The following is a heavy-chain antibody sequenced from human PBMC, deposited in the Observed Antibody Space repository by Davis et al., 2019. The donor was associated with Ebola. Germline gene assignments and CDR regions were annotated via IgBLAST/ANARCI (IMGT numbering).Heavy chain of an antibody. J-gene: IGHJ4*02. V-gene: IGHV3-13*01. Sequence: GESLKISCAASGFTFSSYDMHWVRHATGKGLEWVSAIGTAGDTYYPGSVKGRFTISRDNSKNTLYLQMNSLRAEDTAVYYCARASGWLQEGGDYWGQGTLVTVSS. CDR3: ARASGWLQEGGDY. CDR2: IGTAGDT. D-gene: IGHD6-19*01. CDR1: GFTFSSYD.